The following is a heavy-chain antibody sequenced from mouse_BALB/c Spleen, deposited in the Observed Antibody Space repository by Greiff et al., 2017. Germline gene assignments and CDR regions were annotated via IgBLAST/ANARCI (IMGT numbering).Heavy chain of an antibody. CDR2: ISSGGST. Sequence: EVKLVESGGGLVKPGGSLKLSCAASGFTFSSYAMSWVRQTPEKRLEWVASISSGGSTYYPDSVKGRFTISRDNARNILYLQMSSLRSEDTAMYYCARGGYYGSTTGFAYWGQGTLVTVSA. V-gene: IGHV5-6-5*01. CDR1: GFTFSSYA. D-gene: IGHD1-1*01. J-gene: IGHJ3*01. CDR3: ARGGYYGSTTGFAY.